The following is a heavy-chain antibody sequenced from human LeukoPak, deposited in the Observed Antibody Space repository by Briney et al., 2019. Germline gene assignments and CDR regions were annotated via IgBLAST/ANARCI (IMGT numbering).Heavy chain of an antibody. V-gene: IGHV3-7*03. Sequence: GGSLRLSCAASGFTFSSHWMSWVRQAPGERLGWVADMKYDGSENDYVDSVKGRFTISRDNAKNSLYLQMNSLRAEDTAVYYCARDIAAAGLYFDYWGQGTLVTVSS. J-gene: IGHJ4*02. CDR2: MKYDGSEN. D-gene: IGHD6-13*01. CDR3: ARDIAAAGLYFDY. CDR1: GFTFSSHW.